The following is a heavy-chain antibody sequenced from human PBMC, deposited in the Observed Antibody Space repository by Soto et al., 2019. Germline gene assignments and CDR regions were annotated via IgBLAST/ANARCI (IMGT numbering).Heavy chain of an antibody. CDR3: ARVCGGDCHYGMDV. CDR1: GGSISSGGYY. J-gene: IGHJ6*02. V-gene: IGHV4-31*03. Sequence: QVQLQESGPGLVKPSQTLSLTCTVSGGSISSGGYYWTWIRQHPGKGLEWIGYIYSSGSTYYNPPLKSRVTISVDTSKNQFSLKLSSVTAADTAVYYCARVCGGDCHYGMDVWGQGTTVTVSS. D-gene: IGHD2-21*02. CDR2: IYSSGST.